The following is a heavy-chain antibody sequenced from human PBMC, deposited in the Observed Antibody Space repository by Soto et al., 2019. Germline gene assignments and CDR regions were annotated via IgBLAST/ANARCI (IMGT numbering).Heavy chain of an antibody. Sequence: GASVKVSCKASGYTFTSYYMHWVRQAPGQGLEWMGIINPSGGSTSYAQKFQGRVTMTRDTSTSTVYMELSSLRSEDTAVYYCARFRRAPYYYDSSGSPDAFEIWGQGTMVPVSS. D-gene: IGHD3-22*01. CDR2: INPSGGST. V-gene: IGHV1-46*01. CDR3: ARFRRAPYYYDSSGSPDAFEI. CDR1: GYTFTSYY. J-gene: IGHJ3*02.